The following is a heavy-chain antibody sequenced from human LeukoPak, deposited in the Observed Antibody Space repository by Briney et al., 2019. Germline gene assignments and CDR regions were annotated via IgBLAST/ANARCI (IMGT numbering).Heavy chain of an antibody. J-gene: IGHJ3*02. CDR3: ARVDTAMVNDAFDI. V-gene: IGHV4-34*01. CDR1: GGSFSGYY. D-gene: IGHD5-18*01. CDR2: INHSGST. Sequence: SETLSLTCAVYGGSFSGYYWSWIRQPPGKRLEWIGEINHSGSTNYNPSLKSRVTISVDTSKNQFSLKLSSVTAADTAVYYCARVDTAMVNDAFDIWGQGTMVTVSS.